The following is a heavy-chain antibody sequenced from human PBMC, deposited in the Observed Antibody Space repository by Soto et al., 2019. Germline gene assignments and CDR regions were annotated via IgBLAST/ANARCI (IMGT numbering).Heavy chain of an antibody. Sequence: PGGSLRLSCSASGFTFSSYAMHWVRQAPGKGLEYVSAISSNGGSTYYANSVKGRFTISRDNSKNTLYLQMGSLRAEDMAVYYCARDPSGPMVRGPFDYWGQGTLVTVSS. CDR1: GFTFSSYA. V-gene: IGHV3-64*01. CDR3: ARDPSGPMVRGPFDY. D-gene: IGHD3-10*01. CDR2: ISSNGGST. J-gene: IGHJ4*02.